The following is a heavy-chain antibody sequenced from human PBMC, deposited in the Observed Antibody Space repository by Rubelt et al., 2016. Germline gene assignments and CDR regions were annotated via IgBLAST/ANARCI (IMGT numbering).Heavy chain of an antibody. Sequence: QVQLQQWGAGLLKPSETLSLTCAVSGGSFSGYSWSWIRQPPGKGLEWLGEVSHSGFTSYNPSLQNRVTISLDSSKSQLSLNLTSVTAADTAVYYCAREDFWSGSDSGGFDHWGQGTLVTVSS. D-gene: IGHD3-3*01. J-gene: IGHJ4*02. CDR3: AREDFWSGSDSGGFDH. CDR1: GGSFSGYS. CDR2: VSHSGFT. V-gene: IGHV4-34*02.